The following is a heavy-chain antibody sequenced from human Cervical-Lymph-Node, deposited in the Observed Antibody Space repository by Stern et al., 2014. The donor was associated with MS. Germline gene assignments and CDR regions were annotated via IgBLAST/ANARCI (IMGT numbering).Heavy chain of an antibody. CDR1: GYEFTSFG. D-gene: IGHD2-2*01. Sequence: VQLLQSGAEVRKPGASVKVSCKASGYEFTSFGVSWVRRAPGQGLEWMGWISGYNGYTDYAQKFQGRVIMTTDTSTTTASMELRSLRSDDTAVYYCARGPYCSSTACFTSDYHYYGMDVWGQGTTVTVSS. CDR2: ISGYNGYT. J-gene: IGHJ6*02. V-gene: IGHV1-18*01. CDR3: ARGPYCSSTACFTSDYHYYGMDV.